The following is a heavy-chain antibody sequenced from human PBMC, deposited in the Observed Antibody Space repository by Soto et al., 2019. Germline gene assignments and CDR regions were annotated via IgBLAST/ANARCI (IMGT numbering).Heavy chain of an antibody. D-gene: IGHD3-3*01. Sequence: QVQLVQSGAEVKKPGSSVKVSCKASGGTFSSYAISWVRQAPGQGLEWMGGIIPIFGTANYAQKFQGRVTITADESTSTAYMELSSLRSEDTAVYYCVRVATIFGVAEGEAFDIWGQGTMVTVSS. V-gene: IGHV1-69*12. CDR3: VRVATIFGVAEGEAFDI. CDR1: GGTFSSYA. J-gene: IGHJ3*02. CDR2: IIPIFGTA.